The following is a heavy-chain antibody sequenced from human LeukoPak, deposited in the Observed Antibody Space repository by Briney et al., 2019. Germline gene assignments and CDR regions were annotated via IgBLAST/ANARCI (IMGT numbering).Heavy chain of an antibody. CDR1: GFTFDNYA. CDR2: IAWNSGNT. V-gene: IGHV3-9*01. J-gene: IGHJ4*02. Sequence: GGSLRLSCAASGFTFDNYAMHWVRQAPGKGLEWVSGIAWNSGNTGFADSVKGRFTISRDNAENSLYLQMNSLRPEDTALYYCAKDMNSYGSGSSYNPWGPFDSWGQGTLVTASS. CDR3: AKDMNSYGSGSSYNPWGPFDS. D-gene: IGHD3-10*01.